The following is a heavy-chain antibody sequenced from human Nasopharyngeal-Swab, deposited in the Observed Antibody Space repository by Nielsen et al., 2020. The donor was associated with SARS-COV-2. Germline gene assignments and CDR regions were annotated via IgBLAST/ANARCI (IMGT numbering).Heavy chain of an antibody. Sequence: SETLSLTCAVSGGSISSSNWWSWVRQPPGKGLEWIGYIYYSGSTYYNPSLKSRVTISVDTSKNQFSLKLSSVTAADTAVYYCARLNGIAAAGTGWFDPWGQGTLVTVSS. CDR1: GGSISSSNW. CDR2: IYYSGST. CDR3: ARLNGIAAAGTGWFDP. J-gene: IGHJ5*02. D-gene: IGHD6-13*01. V-gene: IGHV4-4*02.